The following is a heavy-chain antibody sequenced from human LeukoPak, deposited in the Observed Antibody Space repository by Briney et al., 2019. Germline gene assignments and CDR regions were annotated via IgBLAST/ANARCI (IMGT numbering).Heavy chain of an antibody. CDR1: GYTFTGYY. V-gene: IGHV1-2*02. Sequence: ASVKVSCKASGYTFTGYYMHWVRQAPGQGLEWMGWINPNSGGTNYAQKFQGRVTMTRDTSISTAYMELASLRSEDTAMYYCVTEGYCTSDNCYVHWGQGTLVTVSS. J-gene: IGHJ5*02. CDR2: INPNSGGT. D-gene: IGHD2-8*02. CDR3: VTEGYCTSDNCYVH.